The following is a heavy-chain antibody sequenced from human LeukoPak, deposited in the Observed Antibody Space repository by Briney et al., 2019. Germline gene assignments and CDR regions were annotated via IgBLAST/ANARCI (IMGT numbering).Heavy chain of an antibody. CDR2: FHYSGIT. D-gene: IGHD2-15*01. V-gene: IGHV4-39*07. CDR1: GGSISSSSYY. Sequence: SETLSLTCTVSGGSISSSSYYWGWIRQPPGKGLEWIGSFHYSGITYYNPSLKSRATISVDTSINQFSLKLNSLTAADTAIYYCARGTPRFDSWSQGTMVTVS. CDR3: ARGTPRFDS. J-gene: IGHJ3*01.